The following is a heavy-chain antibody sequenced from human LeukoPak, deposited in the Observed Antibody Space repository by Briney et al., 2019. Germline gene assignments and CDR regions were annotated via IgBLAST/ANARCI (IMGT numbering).Heavy chain of an antibody. Sequence: GESLKISCKGSGYSFSNYWIGWVRQMPGKGLEWVGIIYPGDSDARYSPSFQGQVTFSADKSINTAYLQWSSLKASDTAMYYCARLPRITMVRGVIISHFDYWGQGTLVTVSS. CDR1: GYSFSNYW. CDR3: ARLPRITMVRGVIISHFDY. D-gene: IGHD3-10*01. CDR2: IYPGDSDA. V-gene: IGHV5-51*01. J-gene: IGHJ4*02.